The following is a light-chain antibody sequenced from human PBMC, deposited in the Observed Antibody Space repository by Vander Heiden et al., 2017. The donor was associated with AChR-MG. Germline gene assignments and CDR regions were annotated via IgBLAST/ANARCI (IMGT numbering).Light chain of an antibody. J-gene: IGLJ1*01. CDR3: QSADITGTSYV. CDR2: KDI. V-gene: IGLV3-25*03. Sequence: SYELTQPPSVSVSPGQTARITCSADGLSKQAVYWYQQRPGQAPVVVIFKDIERPSGISERFSGSRSGTTVTLTISGVQPEDEAAYYCQSADITGTSYVFGAGTKVTVL. CDR1: GLSKQA.